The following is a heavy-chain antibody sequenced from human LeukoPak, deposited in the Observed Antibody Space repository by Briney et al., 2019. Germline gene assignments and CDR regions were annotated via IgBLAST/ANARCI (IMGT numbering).Heavy chain of an antibody. D-gene: IGHD3-22*01. CDR1: EFSVGSNY. V-gene: IGHV3-66*01. J-gene: IGHJ4*02. CDR2: IYSGGST. Sequence: GGSLRLSCAASEFSVGSNYMTWVRQAPGKGLEWVSLIYSGGSTYYADSVKGRFTISRDNSKNTLYLQMNSLRAEDTAVYYCASGGYYSPDYWGQGTLVTVSS. CDR3: ASGGYYSPDY.